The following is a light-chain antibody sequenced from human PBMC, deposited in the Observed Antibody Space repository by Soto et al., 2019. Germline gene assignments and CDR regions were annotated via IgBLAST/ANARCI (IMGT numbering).Light chain of an antibody. V-gene: IGLV2-14*03. J-gene: IGLJ1*01. CDR3: SSYISSSTPYV. Sequence: QSVLTQPASVSGSPGQSITISCTGTNSDIGAYNFVSWYQHHPGKAPKPIIFGVSDRPSGVSDRFSGSKSGNTASLTISGLQAEDEADYYCSSYISSSTPYVFGTGTKVTVL. CDR2: GVS. CDR1: NSDIGAYNF.